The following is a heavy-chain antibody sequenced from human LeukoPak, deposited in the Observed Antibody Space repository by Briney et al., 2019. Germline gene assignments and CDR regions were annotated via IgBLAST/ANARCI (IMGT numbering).Heavy chain of an antibody. V-gene: IGHV3-30-3*01. CDR3: ARLKVPFDY. J-gene: IGHJ4*02. CDR1: GFTFSSYA. CDR2: ISYDGSNK. Sequence: GGSLRLSCAASGFTFSSYAMHWVRQAPGKGLEWVAVISYDGSNKYYADSVKGRFTISRDNSKNTLYLQMNSLRAEDTAVYYCARLKVPFDYWGQGTLVTVSS.